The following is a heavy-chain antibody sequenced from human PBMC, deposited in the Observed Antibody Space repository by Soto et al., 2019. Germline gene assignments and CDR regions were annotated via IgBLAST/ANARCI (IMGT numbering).Heavy chain of an antibody. J-gene: IGHJ4*02. CDR2: ISAYNGNT. D-gene: IGHD4-17*01. V-gene: IGHV1-18*04. Sequence: ASVKVSCKASGYTFTSYGISWVRQAPGQGLEWMGWISAYNGNTNYAQKLQGRVTVTTDTSTSTAYKELRSLRSDDTAVYYCARGATVTDGNYFDYWGQGTLVTVSS. CDR1: GYTFTSYG. CDR3: ARGATVTDGNYFDY.